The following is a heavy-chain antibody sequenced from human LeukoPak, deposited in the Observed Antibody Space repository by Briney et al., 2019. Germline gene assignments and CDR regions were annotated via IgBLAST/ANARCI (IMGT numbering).Heavy chain of an antibody. CDR3: ARVEYSSPDPRAEYFQH. CDR1: GYTFTSYA. CDR2: IIPIFGTA. D-gene: IGHD6-6*01. J-gene: IGHJ1*01. Sequence: ASVKVSCKASGYTFTSYAISWVRQAPGQGLEWMGGIIPIFGTANYAQKFQGRVTITADESTSTAYMELSSLRSEDTAVYYCARVEYSSPDPRAEYFQHWGQGTLVTVSS. V-gene: IGHV1-69*13.